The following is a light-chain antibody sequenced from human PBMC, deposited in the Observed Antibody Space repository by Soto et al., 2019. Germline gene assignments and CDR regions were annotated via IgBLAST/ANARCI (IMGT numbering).Light chain of an antibody. CDR3: QQYESLPLT. CDR2: DAS. J-gene: IGKJ5*01. V-gene: IGKV1-33*01. CDR1: QDINKN. Sequence: DIQMTQSPSSLSASVGDRVTITCQASQDINKNLLWYQQKPGKAPKLLIYDASDLETGVPSRFSGSGSGTGFTFTISSLQPEDFATYYCQQYESLPLTFGQGTRPEIK.